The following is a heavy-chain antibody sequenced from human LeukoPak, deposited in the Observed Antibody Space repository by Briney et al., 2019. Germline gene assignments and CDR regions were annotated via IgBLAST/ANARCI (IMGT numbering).Heavy chain of an antibody. CDR3: TGSGSSGYLDAFDI. CDR1: GFTFSSYS. Sequence: PGGSLRLSCAASGFTFSSYSMNWVRQAPGKGLEWVSSISSSSSYIYYADSVKGRFTISRDNAKNSLYLQMNSLRAEDTAVYYCTGSGSSGYLDAFDIWGQGTMVTVSS. V-gene: IGHV3-21*01. J-gene: IGHJ3*02. CDR2: ISSSSSYI. D-gene: IGHD3-22*01.